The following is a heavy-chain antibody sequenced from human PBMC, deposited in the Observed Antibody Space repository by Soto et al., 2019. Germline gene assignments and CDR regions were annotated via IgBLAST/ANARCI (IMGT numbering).Heavy chain of an antibody. D-gene: IGHD6-6*01. V-gene: IGHV1-46*01. CDR3: ARDLLSLDVAARPRYYFDY. Sequence: ASVKVSCKASGYTFTSYYMHWVRQAPGQGLEWMGIINPSGGSTSYAQKFQGRVTMTRDTSTSTVYMELSSLRSEDTAVYYCARDLLSLDVAARPRYYFDYWGQGTLVTVSS. CDR1: GYTFTSYY. J-gene: IGHJ4*02. CDR2: INPSGGST.